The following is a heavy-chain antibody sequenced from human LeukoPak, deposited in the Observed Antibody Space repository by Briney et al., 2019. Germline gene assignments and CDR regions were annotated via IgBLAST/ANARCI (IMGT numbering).Heavy chain of an antibody. CDR2: IYHSGST. V-gene: IGHV4-38-2*01. J-gene: IGHJ4*02. CDR3: ARAEVMITFGGHAHPTNLDY. D-gene: IGHD3-16*01. Sequence: SETLSLTCAVSGYSISSGYYWGWIRQPPGKGLEWIGSIYHSGSTYYNPSLKSRVTISVDTSKNQFSLKLSSVTAADTAEYYCARAEVMITFGGHAHPTNLDYWGQGTLVTVSS. CDR1: GYSISSGYY.